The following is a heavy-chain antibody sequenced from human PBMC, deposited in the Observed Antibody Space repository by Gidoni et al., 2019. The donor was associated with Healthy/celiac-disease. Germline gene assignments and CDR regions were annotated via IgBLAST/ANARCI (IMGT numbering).Heavy chain of an antibody. V-gene: IGHV4-34*01. CDR2: INHSGST. CDR1: GGSFSGYY. Sequence: QVQLPQWGAGLLKPSETLSLTCAVYGGSFSGYYWSWIRQPRGKGLEWIGEINHSGSTNYNPSLKSRVTISVDTSKNQFSLKLSSVTAADTAVYYCARRRGGQLWTNYYYGMDVWGQGTTVTVSS. CDR3: ARRRGGQLWTNYYYGMDV. J-gene: IGHJ6*02. D-gene: IGHD5-18*01.